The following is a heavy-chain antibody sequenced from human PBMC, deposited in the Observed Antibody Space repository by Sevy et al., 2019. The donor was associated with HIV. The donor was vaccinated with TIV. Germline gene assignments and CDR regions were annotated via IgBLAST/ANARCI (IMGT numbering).Heavy chain of an antibody. Sequence: GGSLRLSCAASGFTFSSYSMNWVRQAPGKGLEWVSYISSSSSTIYYADSVKGRFTISRDNAKNALYLQMNSLRDEDTAVYYCARQYSSGWLYYYGMDVWGQGTTVTVSS. D-gene: IGHD6-19*01. CDR1: GFTFSSYS. J-gene: IGHJ6*02. CDR2: ISSSSSTI. V-gene: IGHV3-48*02. CDR3: ARQYSSGWLYYYGMDV.